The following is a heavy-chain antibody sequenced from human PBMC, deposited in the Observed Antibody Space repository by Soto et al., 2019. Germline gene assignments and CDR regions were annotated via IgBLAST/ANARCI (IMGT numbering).Heavy chain of an antibody. CDR2: INRSGST. V-gene: IGHV4-34*01. D-gene: IGHD2-2*02. J-gene: IGHJ5*02. CDR1: GGSFSGYY. CDR3: ASAGYCSSTSCYKGSWFDP. Sequence: SETLSLTCAVYGGSFSGYYWSWIRQPPGKGLEWIGEINRSGSTNYNPSLKSRVTISVDTSKNQFSLKLSSVTAADTAVYYCASAGYCSSTSCYKGSWFDPWGQGTLVTVSS.